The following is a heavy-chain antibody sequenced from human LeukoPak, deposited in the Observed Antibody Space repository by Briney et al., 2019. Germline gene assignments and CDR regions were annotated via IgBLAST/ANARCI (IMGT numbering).Heavy chain of an antibody. CDR3: ARLKQQLVRLLSRDTTYYYYYYMDV. Sequence: GGSLRLSCAASGLTFSSYWMTWVRQAPRKGLEGVANIKQDGSEKYYVDSVKGRFTISRDNAKNSLYLKTNSLRAEDTAVYYCARLKQQLVRLLSRDTTYYYYYYMDVWGKGTTVTVSS. J-gene: IGHJ6*03. CDR2: IKQDGSEK. V-gene: IGHV3-7*01. CDR1: GLTFSSYW. D-gene: IGHD6-13*01.